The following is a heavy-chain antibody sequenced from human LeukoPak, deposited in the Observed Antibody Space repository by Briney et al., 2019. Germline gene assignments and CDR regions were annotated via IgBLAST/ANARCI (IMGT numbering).Heavy chain of an antibody. V-gene: IGHV3-23*01. Sequence: GGSLRLSCTTSGFTFTTYGMSWVRQAPGKGLEWVAVISGSGDRIYYADSLKGRFAISRDNSKNTLYLQMNSLTAGDTAVYYCARDQLGAVLYFDYWGQGTLVTVSS. CDR1: GFTFTTYG. J-gene: IGHJ4*02. CDR3: ARDQLGAVLYFDY. CDR2: ISGSGDRI. D-gene: IGHD1-1*01.